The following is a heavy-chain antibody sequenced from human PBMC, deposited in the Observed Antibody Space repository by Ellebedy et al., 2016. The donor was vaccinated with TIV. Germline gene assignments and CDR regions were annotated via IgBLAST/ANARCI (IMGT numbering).Heavy chain of an antibody. V-gene: IGHV3-30*04. CDR3: ARDKLVGTYFDY. D-gene: IGHD1-26*01. CDR1: GFTFSSYA. J-gene: IGHJ4*02. Sequence: GGSLRLSXAASGFTFSSYAMHWVRQAPGKGLEWVAVISYDGSNKYYADSVKGRFTISRDNSKNTLYLQMNSLRAEDTAVYYCARDKLVGTYFDYWGQGTLVTVSS. CDR2: ISYDGSNK.